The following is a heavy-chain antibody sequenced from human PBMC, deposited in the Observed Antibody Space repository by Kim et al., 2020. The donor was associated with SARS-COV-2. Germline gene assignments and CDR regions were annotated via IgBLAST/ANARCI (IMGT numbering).Heavy chain of an antibody. J-gene: IGHJ4*02. CDR1: GFTFKNSL. D-gene: IGHD6-19*01. Sequence: GGSLRLSCAASGFTFKNSLMTWVRQAPGKGLEWVSTIGVNGAATYYADSVKGRFTISRDNSKNTLYLQMNSLRAEDTAIYYCAKGHWLGNWGQGALVTVSS. CDR2: IGVNGAAT. V-gene: IGHV3-23*01. CDR3: AKGHWLGN.